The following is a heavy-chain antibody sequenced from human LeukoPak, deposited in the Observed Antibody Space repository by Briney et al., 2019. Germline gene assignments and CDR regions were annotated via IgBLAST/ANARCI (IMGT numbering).Heavy chain of an antibody. CDR3: ARERLSYYYMDA. V-gene: IGHV4-39*07. CDR2: IYYNGDT. D-gene: IGHD1-1*01. CDR1: SGSIGSSTYY. J-gene: IGHJ6*03. Sequence: PSETLSLTCTVSSGSIGSSTYYWVWIRQPPGKGLEWIGSIYYNGDTYYSPSLQSRVSISVATSKNQFSLKLSSVTAADTAVYYCARERLSYYYMDAWGKGTTVTVSS.